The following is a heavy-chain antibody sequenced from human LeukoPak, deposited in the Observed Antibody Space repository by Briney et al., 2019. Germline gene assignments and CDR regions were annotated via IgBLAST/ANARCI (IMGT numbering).Heavy chain of an antibody. CDR2: IYYSGST. CDR3: ARLAVTGTWNDY. J-gene: IGHJ4*02. Sequence: SETLSLTCTVSGGSISSSSCYWGWIRQPPGKGLEWIGNIYYSGSTYYNPSLKSRVTILVDTSKNQFSLKLSSVTAADTAVYYCARLAVTGTWNDYWGQGTLVTVSS. CDR1: GGSISSSSCY. D-gene: IGHD6-19*01. V-gene: IGHV4-39*07.